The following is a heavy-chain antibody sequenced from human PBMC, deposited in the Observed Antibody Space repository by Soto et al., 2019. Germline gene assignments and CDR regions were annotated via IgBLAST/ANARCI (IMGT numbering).Heavy chain of an antibody. CDR2: IYPGDSDT. CDR1: GYSFTSYW. Sequence: PGESLKISCKGSGYSFTSYWIGWVRQMPGKGLEWMGIIYPGDSDTRYSPSIQGQVTISADKSISTAYLQWSSLKASDTAMYYCAITPPGYCSGGSCYSWAGYGMDVWGQGTTVTVSS. J-gene: IGHJ6*02. V-gene: IGHV5-51*01. CDR3: AITPPGYCSGGSCYSWAGYGMDV. D-gene: IGHD2-15*01.